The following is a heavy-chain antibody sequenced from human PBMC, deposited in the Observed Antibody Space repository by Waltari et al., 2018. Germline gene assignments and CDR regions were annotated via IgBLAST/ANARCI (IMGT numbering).Heavy chain of an antibody. CDR1: GYTFTDVY. V-gene: IGHV1-69-2*01. J-gene: IGHJ4*02. Sequence: EVQLVQSGAEVKKPGATVKISCKTSGYTFTDVYIHWVQQAPGKGLEWMGRIDPEDGETIYAEKFQDRVTITADTSTDTAYMELNSLRVEDTALYYCAKGFEDLLPFDHWGQGTLVTVST. D-gene: IGHD2-21*01. CDR3: AKGFEDLLPFDH. CDR2: IDPEDGET.